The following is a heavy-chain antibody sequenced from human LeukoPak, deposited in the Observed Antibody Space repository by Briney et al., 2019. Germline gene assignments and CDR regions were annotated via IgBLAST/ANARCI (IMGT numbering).Heavy chain of an antibody. J-gene: IGHJ6*03. CDR1: GGTFSSYA. CDR2: IIPIFGTA. Sequence: GASVKVSCKASGGTFSSYAISWVRQAPGQGLEWMGGIIPIFGTANYAQKFQGRVTITADESTSTAYMELSSLRSEDTAVYYCARPVEERGYSGYNLWVMDVWGKGTTVTVSS. D-gene: IGHD5-12*01. V-gene: IGHV1-69*13. CDR3: ARPVEERGYSGYNLWVMDV.